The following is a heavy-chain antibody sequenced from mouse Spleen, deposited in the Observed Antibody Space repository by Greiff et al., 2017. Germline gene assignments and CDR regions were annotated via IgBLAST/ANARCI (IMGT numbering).Heavy chain of an antibody. CDR3: ARHDYDWFAY. J-gene: IGHJ3*01. V-gene: IGHV5-9-3*01. Sequence: EVKLVESGGGLVKPGGSLKLSCAASGFTFSSYAMSWVRQTPEKRLEWVATISSGGSYTYYPDSVKGRFTISRDNAKNTLYLQMSSLRSEDTAMYYCARHDYDWFAYWGQGTLVTVSA. D-gene: IGHD2-4*01. CDR2: ISSGGSYT. CDR1: GFTFSSYA.